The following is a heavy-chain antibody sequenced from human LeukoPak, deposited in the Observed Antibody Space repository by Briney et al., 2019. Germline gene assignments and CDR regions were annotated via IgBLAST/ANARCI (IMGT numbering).Heavy chain of an antibody. Sequence: GGSLRLSCAGSGFNFRSFALHWVRQAPGKGLEYVSGISGDGGSTVHANSVKGRFIISRDNSKKTLYLQIGSLKTEDMALYYCARGNTALGGAFDIWGPGTVVSVS. J-gene: IGHJ3*02. CDR1: GFNFRSFA. CDR2: ISGDGGST. V-gene: IGHV3-64*01. D-gene: IGHD2-21*02. CDR3: ARGNTALGGAFDI.